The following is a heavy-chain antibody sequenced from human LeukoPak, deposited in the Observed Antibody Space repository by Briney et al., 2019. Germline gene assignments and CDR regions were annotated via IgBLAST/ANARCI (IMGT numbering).Heavy chain of an antibody. CDR3: ATYTHWVAGDV. J-gene: IGHJ6*02. D-gene: IGHD3-16*01. V-gene: IGHV3-7*01. CDR1: GFTLSESW. Sequence: GGSLRLSCAASGFTLSESWMSWVRQAPGKGLEWVANMNEDGSEKDYVDSVKGRFTISRDNARKSLYLQMSSLRAEDTAVYYCATYTHWVAGDVWGQGTTVTVSS. CDR2: MNEDGSEK.